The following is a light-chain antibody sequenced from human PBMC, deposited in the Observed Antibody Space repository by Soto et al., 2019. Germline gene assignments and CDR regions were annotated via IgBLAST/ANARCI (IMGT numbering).Light chain of an antibody. Sequence: QSVLTQPASVSGSPGQSITISCTGTTSDVGGYNYVSWYLHHPGKAPKLMIYEVRNRPSGVSNRFSGSKSANTASLTISGLQAEDEADYYCTSYTSSGTVLFGGGTKVTVL. CDR2: EVR. CDR1: TSDVGGYNY. J-gene: IGLJ2*01. CDR3: TSYTSSGTVL. V-gene: IGLV2-14*01.